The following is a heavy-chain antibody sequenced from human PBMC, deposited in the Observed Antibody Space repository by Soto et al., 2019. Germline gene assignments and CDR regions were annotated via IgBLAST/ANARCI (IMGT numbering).Heavy chain of an antibody. V-gene: IGHV3-30-3*01. CDR3: ARDGISSIAVAGIDAFDI. Sequence: QVQLVESGGGVVQPGRSLRLSCAASGFTFSSYAMHWVRQAPGKGLEWVAVISYDGSNKYYADSVKGRFTISRDNSKNTLYLQMNRLRAEDKAVYYCARDGISSIAVAGIDAFDIWGQGTMVTVSS. J-gene: IGHJ3*02. CDR1: GFTFSSYA. D-gene: IGHD6-19*01. CDR2: ISYDGSNK.